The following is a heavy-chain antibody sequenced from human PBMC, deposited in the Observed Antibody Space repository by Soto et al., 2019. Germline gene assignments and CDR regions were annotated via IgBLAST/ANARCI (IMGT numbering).Heavy chain of an antibody. CDR2: IIPIFGTA. J-gene: IGHJ6*02. CDR3: ARAVVAGRTSPSYYYYGMDV. CDR1: GGTFSSYA. D-gene: IGHD2-15*01. Sequence: SVKVSCKASGGTFSSYAISWVRQAPGQGXEWMGGIIPIFGTANYAQKFQGRVTITADESTSTAYMELSSLRSEDTAVYYFARAVVAGRTSPSYYYYGMDVWGQGTTVTVS. V-gene: IGHV1-69*13.